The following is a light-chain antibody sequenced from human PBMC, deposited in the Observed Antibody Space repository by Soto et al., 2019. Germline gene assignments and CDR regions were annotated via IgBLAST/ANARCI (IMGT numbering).Light chain of an antibody. CDR1: SSDIGGYNY. CDR3: CSYAGRYSSHVL. Sequence: QSVLTQPRSVSGSPGQSVTISCTGTSSDIGGYNYVSWYQQYPGKAPKLMIHDVTKRPSGVPDRFSGSKSGNTASLTISGLQAEDEVDYYCCSYAGRYSSHVLFCGGPKVTV. V-gene: IGLV2-11*01. CDR2: DVT. J-gene: IGLJ2*01.